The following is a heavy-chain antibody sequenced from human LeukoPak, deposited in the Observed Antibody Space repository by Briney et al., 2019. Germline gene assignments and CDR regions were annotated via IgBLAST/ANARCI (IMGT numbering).Heavy chain of an antibody. Sequence: SGPTLSTATQTLMPTCTFSWFSLTNVTVCVCWVRQPPGKTLEWLGVTYGNDDKRYSPSPKSRLTITKDTSKNQVVLTMTNMDPVNTATYCCAHSQSVTSVDYWGQGILVTVSS. CDR1: WFSLTNVTVC. J-gene: IGHJ4*02. CDR2: TYGNDDK. CDR3: AHSQSVTSVDY. V-gene: IGHV2-5*01. D-gene: IGHD4-17*01.